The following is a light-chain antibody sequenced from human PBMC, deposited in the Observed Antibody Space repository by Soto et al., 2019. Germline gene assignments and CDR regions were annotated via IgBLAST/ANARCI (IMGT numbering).Light chain of an antibody. J-gene: IGKJ3*01. V-gene: IGKV1-16*02. CDR2: AAS. Sequence: DIQMPQSPSSLSASVGDRVTITCRASQGISNYLAWFQQKPGKAPKSLIYAASNLQSGVPSKFSGSGAGTECTLTISSLQPEDFATYYSQRDSTYPFTVGPGTKGDIK. CDR3: QRDSTYPFT. CDR1: QGISNY.